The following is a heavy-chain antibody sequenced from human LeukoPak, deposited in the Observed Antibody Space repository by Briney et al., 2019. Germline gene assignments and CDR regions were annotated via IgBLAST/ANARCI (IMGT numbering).Heavy chain of an antibody. J-gene: IGHJ4*02. CDR3: ARVHGYYDILTGYYRYYFDY. CDR1: DGSFSGYY. V-gene: IGHV4-34*01. Sequence: SETLSLTCAVYDGSFSGYYWTWIRQPPGKGLEWIWEINHSGSTNYNPSLKSRVTISVNTSKNQFSLKLTSVTAADTAVYYCARVHGYYDILTGYYRYYFDYWGQGTLVTVSS. CDR2: INHSGST. D-gene: IGHD3-9*01.